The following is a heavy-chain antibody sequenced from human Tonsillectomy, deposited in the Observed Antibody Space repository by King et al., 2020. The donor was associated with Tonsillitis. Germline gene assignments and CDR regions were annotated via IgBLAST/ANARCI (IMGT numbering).Heavy chain of an antibody. J-gene: IGHJ4*02. Sequence: VQLQESGPGLVKPSETLSLTCTVSGGSISSYYWSWIRQPPGKGLEWIGYIYYSGSTNYNPSLKSRVTISVDTSKNQFSLKLSPVTAADTAGYYWARDQNYYDSSGYYRGGFDYWGQGTLVTVSS. D-gene: IGHD3-22*01. V-gene: IGHV4-59*01. CDR1: GGSISSYY. CDR2: IYYSGST. CDR3: ARDQNYYDSSGYYRGGFDY.